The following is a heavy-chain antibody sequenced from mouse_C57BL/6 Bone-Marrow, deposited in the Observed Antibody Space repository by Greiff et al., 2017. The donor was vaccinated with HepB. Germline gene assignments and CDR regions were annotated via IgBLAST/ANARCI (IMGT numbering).Heavy chain of an antibody. D-gene: IGHD1-1*01. CDR1: GFTFSSYA. Sequence: EVMLVESGEGLVKPGGSLKLSCAASGFTFSSYAMSWVRQTPEKRLEWVAYISSGGDYIYYADTVKGRFTISRDNARNTLYLQMSSLKSEDTAMYYCTRDDYGSPGWYSDVWGTGTTVTVSS. CDR3: TRDDYGSPGWYSDV. J-gene: IGHJ1*03. V-gene: IGHV5-9-1*02. CDR2: ISSGGDYI.